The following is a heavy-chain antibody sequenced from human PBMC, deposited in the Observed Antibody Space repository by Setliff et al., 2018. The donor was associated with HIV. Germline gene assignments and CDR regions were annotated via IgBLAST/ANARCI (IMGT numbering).Heavy chain of an antibody. J-gene: IGHJ6*03. CDR2: IYTSGST. CDR1: GGSISSYY. CDR3: ARGGTTYYYYYYYMDV. D-gene: IGHD3-16*01. Sequence: SETLSLTCTVSGGSISSYYWSWIRQPAGKGLEWIGRIYTSGSTNYNPSLKSRVTMSVDTSKNQFSLKLSSVTAADTAVYYCARGGTTYYYYYYYMDVWGKGTTVTSP. V-gene: IGHV4-4*07.